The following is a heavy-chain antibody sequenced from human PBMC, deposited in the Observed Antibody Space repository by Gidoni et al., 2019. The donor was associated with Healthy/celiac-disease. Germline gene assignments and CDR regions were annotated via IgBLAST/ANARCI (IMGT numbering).Heavy chain of an antibody. CDR3: ARLPLLAYDSSGTRGGFDY. D-gene: IGHD3-22*01. J-gene: IGHJ4*02. CDR2: IYYSGST. Sequence: QLQLQESGPGLVKPSETLSLTCTVSGGSISSSSYYWGWIRPPPGKGLEWIGSIYYSGSTYYNPSLKSRVTISVDTSKNQFSLKLSSVTAADTAVYYCARLPLLAYDSSGTRGGFDYWGQGTLVTVSS. CDR1: GGSISSSSYY. V-gene: IGHV4-39*01.